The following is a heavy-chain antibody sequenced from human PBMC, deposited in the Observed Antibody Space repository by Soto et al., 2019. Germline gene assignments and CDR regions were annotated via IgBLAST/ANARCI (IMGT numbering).Heavy chain of an antibody. J-gene: IGHJ4*02. CDR1: GYTLTDIS. Sequence: ASVKVSCTVSGYTLTDISMHWVRQAPGQGLEWMGWISAYNGNTNYAQKLQGRVTMTTDTSTSTAYMELRSLRSDDTAVYYCARTSGPIAARDYWGQGTLVTVSS. D-gene: IGHD6-6*01. CDR3: ARTSGPIAARDY. V-gene: IGHV1-18*01. CDR2: ISAYNGNT.